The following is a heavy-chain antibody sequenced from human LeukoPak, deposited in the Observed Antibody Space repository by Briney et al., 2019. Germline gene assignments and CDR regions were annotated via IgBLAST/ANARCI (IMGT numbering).Heavy chain of an antibody. J-gene: IGHJ4*02. CDR2: IYYSGST. Sequence: PSETLSLTCTVSGGSISSYYWSWIRQPPGKRLEWIGHIYYSGSTNYNPSLKSRVTISVDTSKNQFPLKLSSVTAADTAVYYCASRSSIWSGYQDTLYYFDSWGPGTLVTVSS. CDR3: ASRSSIWSGYQDTLYYFDS. CDR1: GGSISSYY. D-gene: IGHD3-3*01. V-gene: IGHV4-59*01.